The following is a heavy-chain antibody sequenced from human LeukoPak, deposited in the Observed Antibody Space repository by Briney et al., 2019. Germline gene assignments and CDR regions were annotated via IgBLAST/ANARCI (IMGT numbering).Heavy chain of an antibody. CDR3: ARESGYYGSGSEFDY. V-gene: IGHV3-23*01. CDR1: GFTFSSYA. Sequence: GGSLRLSCAASGFTFSSYAMSWVRQAPGKGLEWVSAISGSGGSTYYADSVKGRFTISRDNSKNTLYLQMNSLRAEDTAVYYCARESGYYGSGSEFDYWGQGTLVTVSS. CDR2: ISGSGGST. D-gene: IGHD3-10*01. J-gene: IGHJ4*02.